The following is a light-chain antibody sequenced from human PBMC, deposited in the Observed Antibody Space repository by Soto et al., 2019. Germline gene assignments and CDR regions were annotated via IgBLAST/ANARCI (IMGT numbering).Light chain of an antibody. CDR1: QSVSNNY. Sequence: EIVLTQSPGTLSLSPGEIATLSCSASQSVSNNYLAWYQQKPGQAPRLLIYDASSRATGIPDRFSGGGSGTDFTLTISRLEPEDFAVYYCQQFSSYPLTFGGGTKVDIK. CDR2: DAS. V-gene: IGKV3-20*01. CDR3: QQFSSYPLT. J-gene: IGKJ4*01.